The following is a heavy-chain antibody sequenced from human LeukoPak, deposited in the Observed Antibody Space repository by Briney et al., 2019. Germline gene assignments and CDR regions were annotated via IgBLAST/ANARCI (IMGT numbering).Heavy chain of an antibody. J-gene: IGHJ4*02. CDR1: GFSLSNYW. D-gene: IGHD3-10*01. CDR3: ARGGHRQKEF. V-gene: IGHV3-7*01. CDR2: INPDGSGK. Sequence: PGDSLRLSCAASGFSLSNYWMTWVRQSPGKGLEWVAIINPDGSGKYSVDSVKGRFTISRDNAKNSLYLQMSSLRAEDTAVYYRARGGHRQKEFWGQGTLVTVSS.